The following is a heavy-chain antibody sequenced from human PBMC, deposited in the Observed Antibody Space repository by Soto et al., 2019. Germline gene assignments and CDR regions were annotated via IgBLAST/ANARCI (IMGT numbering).Heavy chain of an antibody. V-gene: IGHV4-4*02. CDR1: GGSISSSNW. Sequence: QVQLQESGPGLVKPSGTLSLTCAVSGGSISSSNWWSWVRQPPGKGLEWIGEIYHSGSTNYNPSLKRRVTISVDKSKNQFSLELGSVTAADTAVYYCPSRILVPAAMSWFDPWGQGTLVTVSS. CDR3: PSRILVPAAMSWFDP. D-gene: IGHD2-2*01. CDR2: IYHSGST. J-gene: IGHJ5*02.